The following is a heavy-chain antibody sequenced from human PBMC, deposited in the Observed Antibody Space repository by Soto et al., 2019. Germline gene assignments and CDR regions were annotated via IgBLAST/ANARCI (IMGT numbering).Heavy chain of an antibody. CDR1: GYTFIGYY. V-gene: IGHV1-2*04. CDR3: ARVGGGLASLGYYGMDV. CDR2: INPNSGGT. Sequence: ASVKVSCKASGYTFIGYYIHWVRQAPGQGLEWMGWINPNSGGTNYAQRFQGWVTMTRDRSISTAYMELSRLKSDDTDVYHCARVGGGLASLGYYGMDVWGQGTTVTVSS. D-gene: IGHD3-10*01. J-gene: IGHJ6*02.